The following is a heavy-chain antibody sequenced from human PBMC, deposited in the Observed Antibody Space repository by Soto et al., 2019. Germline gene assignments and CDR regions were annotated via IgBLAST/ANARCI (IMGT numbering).Heavy chain of an antibody. CDR1: GFTFSSYS. D-gene: IGHD3-22*01. J-gene: IGHJ6*02. Sequence: GGSLRLSCAASGFTFSSYSMNWVRQAPGKGLEWVSSISSSSSYIYYADSVKGRFTISRDNAKNSLYLQMNSLRAEDTAVYYCAFGYDSSGYYQDGYGMDVWGQGTTVTVSS. V-gene: IGHV3-21*01. CDR2: ISSSSSYI. CDR3: AFGYDSSGYYQDGYGMDV.